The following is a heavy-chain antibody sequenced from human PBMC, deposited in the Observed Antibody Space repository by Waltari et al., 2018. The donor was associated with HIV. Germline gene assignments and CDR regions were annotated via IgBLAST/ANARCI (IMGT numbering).Heavy chain of an antibody. V-gene: IGHV4-34*01. CDR1: GGSFSGYY. Sequence: QVQLQQWGAGLLKPSETLSLTCAVYGGSFSGYYWSWIRQPPGKGLEWIGEINHSGSTNYNPSLKSRVTISVDTSKNQFSLKLSSVTAADTAVYYCARGYPDIVVVVAAYNWFDPWGQGTLVTVSS. CDR3: ARGYPDIVVVVAAYNWFDP. D-gene: IGHD2-15*01. CDR2: INHSGST. J-gene: IGHJ5*02.